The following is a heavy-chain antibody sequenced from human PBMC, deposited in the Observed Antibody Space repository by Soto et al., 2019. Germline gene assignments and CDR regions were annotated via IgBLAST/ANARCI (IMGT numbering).Heavy chain of an antibody. D-gene: IGHD6-19*01. CDR3: AREMIAATVADFFDY. CDR2: ITGSGGGT. Sequence: EVQLLESGGGLLQPGGSLRLSCTASGFTFSNYAMTRVRQAPGKGLEWVSTITGSGGGTYYADSVKGRFTISRDNSKNTLYLQMTNLRADDTAVYYCAREMIAATVADFFDYWGQGTLVTVSS. V-gene: IGHV3-23*01. J-gene: IGHJ4*02. CDR1: GFTFSNYA.